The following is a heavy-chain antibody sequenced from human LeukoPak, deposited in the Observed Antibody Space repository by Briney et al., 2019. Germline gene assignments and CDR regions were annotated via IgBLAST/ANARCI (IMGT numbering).Heavy chain of an antibody. J-gene: IGHJ4*02. CDR3: ARDRGSYSTGFDEY. D-gene: IGHD1-26*01. Sequence: GGSLRLSCAASGFTFTNYGMHWVRQAPGKGLEWVAVIWYDGSNKYYADSVKGRFTISRDNSKNTLYLQMNSLRAEDTAVYYCARDRGSYSTGFDEYWGQGTLVTVSS. CDR2: IWYDGSNK. V-gene: IGHV3-33*01. CDR1: GFTFTNYG.